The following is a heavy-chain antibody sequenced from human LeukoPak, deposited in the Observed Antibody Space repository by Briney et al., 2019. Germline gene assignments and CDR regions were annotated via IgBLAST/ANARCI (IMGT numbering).Heavy chain of an antibody. V-gene: IGHV1-18*01. J-gene: IGHJ4*02. Sequence: GASVKLSCKASGYTFTSYGISWVRQAPGQGLEWMGWISAYNGNTNYAQKLQGRVTMTTDTSTSTAYMELRSLRSDDTAVYYCARERRYDFWSGYFYFDYWGQGTLVTVSS. CDR3: ARERRYDFWSGYFYFDY. D-gene: IGHD3-3*01. CDR1: GYTFTSYG. CDR2: ISAYNGNT.